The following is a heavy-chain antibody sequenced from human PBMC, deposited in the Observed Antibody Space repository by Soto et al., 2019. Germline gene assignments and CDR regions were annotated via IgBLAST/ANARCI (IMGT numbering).Heavy chain of an antibody. CDR3: ELYDSSGYYSD. CDR2: ISYDGSNK. D-gene: IGHD3-22*01. J-gene: IGHJ4*02. CDR1: GFTFSSYG. V-gene: IGHV3-30*03. Sequence: PGGSLRLSCAASGFTFSSYGMHWVRQAPGKGLEWVAVISYDGSNKYYADSVKGRFTISRDNSKNTLYLQMNSLRAEDTAVYYCELYDSSGYYSDWGQGXLVTVYS.